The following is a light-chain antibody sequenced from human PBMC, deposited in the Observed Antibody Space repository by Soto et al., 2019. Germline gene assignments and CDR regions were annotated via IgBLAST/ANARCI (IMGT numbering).Light chain of an antibody. CDR2: GAS. CDR3: QQSLSSPEIT. Sequence: IRMTQSPASLSASVGDRVTITGRSSQSISNYLHLYHQRPGKAPKLLFYGASTLQIGVPSRFSGSGSGTDFTPTISSLQPDDLGAYDCQQSLSSPEITFGQGTRLEIK. V-gene: IGKV1-39*01. J-gene: IGKJ5*01. CDR1: QSISNY.